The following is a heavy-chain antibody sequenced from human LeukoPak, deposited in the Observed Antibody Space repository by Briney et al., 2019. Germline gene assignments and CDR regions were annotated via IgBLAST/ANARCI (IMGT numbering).Heavy chain of an antibody. CDR1: GGSFSGYY. J-gene: IGHJ4*02. CDR2: INHSGST. V-gene: IGHV4-34*01. CDR3: ARGSRGSGGSCYRN. Sequence: PSETLSLTCAVYGGSFSGYYWSWIRQPPGKGLEWIGEINHSGSTNYNPSLKSRVTISVDTSKNQFSLKLSSVTAADTAVYYCARGSRGSGGSCYRNWGRGTLVTVSS. D-gene: IGHD2-15*01.